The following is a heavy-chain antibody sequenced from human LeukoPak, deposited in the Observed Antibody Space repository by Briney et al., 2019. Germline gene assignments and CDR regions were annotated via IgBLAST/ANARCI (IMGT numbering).Heavy chain of an antibody. CDR2: IGATGVRT. Sequence: GGSLRLSCAASGFTFSSYAMSWVRQAAGNRLEWVSGIGATGVRTFYGDSVKGRFTMSRDNSKNTLYLQMDSLRAEDTAVYYCSKDQGGYSAYGHLDYWGQGTLVTVSS. CDR3: SKDQGGYSAYGHLDY. J-gene: IGHJ4*02. V-gene: IGHV3-23*01. CDR1: GFTFSSYA. D-gene: IGHD5-12*01.